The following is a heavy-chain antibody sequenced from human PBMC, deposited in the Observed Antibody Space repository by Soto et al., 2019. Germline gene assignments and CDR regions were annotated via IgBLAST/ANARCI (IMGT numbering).Heavy chain of an antibody. CDR2: ISAYNGNT. CDR1: GYTFTSYG. Sequence: GASVKVSCKASGYTFTSYGISWVRQAPGQGLEWMGWISAYNGNTNYAQKLQGRVTMTTDTSTSTAYMELRSLRSDDTAVYYCARDRGRTTNYYYYYYGMDVWGQGTTVTVSS. CDR3: ARDRGRTTNYYYYYYGMDV. V-gene: IGHV1-18*01. D-gene: IGHD3-10*01. J-gene: IGHJ6*02.